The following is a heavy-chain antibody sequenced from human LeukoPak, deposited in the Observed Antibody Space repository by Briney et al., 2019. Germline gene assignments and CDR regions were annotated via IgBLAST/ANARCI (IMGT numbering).Heavy chain of an antibody. V-gene: IGHV3-48*02. J-gene: IGHJ4*02. CDR3: ASVTEGY. D-gene: IGHD2-21*02. Sequence: GGSLRLSCAASEFTFTTYSMSWVRQAPGKGLEWVSSLTSTSSTMYYADSVKGRFTISRDNAKNSLYLQMNSLRDEDTAVYYCASVTEGYWGQGTLVTVSS. CDR2: LTSTSSTM. CDR1: EFTFTTYS.